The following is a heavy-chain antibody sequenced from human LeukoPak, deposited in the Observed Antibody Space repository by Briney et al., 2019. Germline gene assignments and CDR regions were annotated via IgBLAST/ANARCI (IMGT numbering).Heavy chain of an antibody. Sequence: GSLRLSCAASGFTFNTYAMYWVRQAPGKGLEWVSGIFGSGGSAHYADSVKGRFTISRDNSKNTVYLQMNSLRAEDTAAYYCAKTTTGYSSGRYPGWPADYWGQGALVTVSS. CDR2: IFGSGGSA. D-gene: IGHD6-19*01. CDR3: AKTTTGYSSGRYPGWPADY. V-gene: IGHV3-23*01. CDR1: GFTFNTYA. J-gene: IGHJ4*02.